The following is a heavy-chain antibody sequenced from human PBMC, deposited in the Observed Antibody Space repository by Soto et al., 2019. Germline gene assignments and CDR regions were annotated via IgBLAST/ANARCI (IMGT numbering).Heavy chain of an antibody. CDR2: IYYSGST. Sequence: ETLSLTCTVSGGSISSYYWSWIRQPPGKGLEWIGYIYYSGSTNYNPSLKSRVTISVDTSKNQFSLKLSSVTAADTAVYYCAREVVVVPGGHHYFHQGIDVWSQGTTVTVSS. CDR3: AREVVVVPGGHHYFHQGIDV. V-gene: IGHV4-59*01. CDR1: GGSISSYY. J-gene: IGHJ6*02. D-gene: IGHD2-2*01.